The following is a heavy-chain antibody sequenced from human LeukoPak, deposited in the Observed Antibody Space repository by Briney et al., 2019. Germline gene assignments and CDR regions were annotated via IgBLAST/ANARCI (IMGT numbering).Heavy chain of an antibody. CDR1: GFTFSSYE. Sequence: GGSLRLSCAASGFTFSSYEMNWVRQAPGKGLEWVSYISTSGSTIYYADSGKGRFTISRDNAKNSLYLQMNSLRAEDTAVYYCARDRDNSGWYEPFDYWGQGALASVYS. J-gene: IGHJ4*02. D-gene: IGHD6-19*01. V-gene: IGHV3-48*03. CDR3: ARDRDNSGWYEPFDY. CDR2: ISTSGSTI.